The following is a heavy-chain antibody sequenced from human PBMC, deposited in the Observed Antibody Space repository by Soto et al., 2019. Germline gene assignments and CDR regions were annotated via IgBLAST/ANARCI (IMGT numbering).Heavy chain of an antibody. V-gene: IGHV3-7*01. J-gene: IGHJ4*02. CDR2: IKQDGSEK. CDR1: GFTFSSYW. Sequence: EVQLVESGGGLVQPGGSLRLSCAASGFTFSSYWMSWVRQAPGKGLEWVANIKQDGSEKYYVDSVKGRFTISRDNAKNSLYLQMNSLRAEDTAVYYCARGAYCGGDCSFFDYWGQGTLVTVSS. CDR3: ARGAYCGGDCSFFDY. D-gene: IGHD2-21*02.